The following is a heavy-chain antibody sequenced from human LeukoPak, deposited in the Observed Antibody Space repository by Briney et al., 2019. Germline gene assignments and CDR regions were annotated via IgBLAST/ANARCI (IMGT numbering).Heavy chain of an antibody. CDR3: ARGYCSSTSCYVDEGFDY. CDR1: GYTFTDYY. Sequence: ASVKVSCKASGYTFTDYYMHWVRQAPGQGLEWMGWINPNSGGTNYAQKFQGRVTMTRDTSISTAYMELSRLRSDDTAVYYCARGYCSSTSCYVDEGFDYWGQGTLVTVSS. J-gene: IGHJ4*02. D-gene: IGHD2-2*01. CDR2: INPNSGGT. V-gene: IGHV1-2*02.